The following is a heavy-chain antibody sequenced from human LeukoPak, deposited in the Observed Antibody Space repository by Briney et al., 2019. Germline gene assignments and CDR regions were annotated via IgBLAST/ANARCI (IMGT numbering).Heavy chain of an antibody. CDR1: GYSFNTYG. CDR3: ARDSLTILGVAPVH. Sequence: ASVKVSCKASGYSFNTYGITWVRQTPGQGLEWMGWIAVYNGNTNYAQKLQGRVTMTTDTSTSTAYMELRSLRSDDTAVYYCARDSLTILGVAPVHWGQGTLVTVSS. J-gene: IGHJ4*02. V-gene: IGHV1-18*01. D-gene: IGHD3-3*01. CDR2: IAVYNGNT.